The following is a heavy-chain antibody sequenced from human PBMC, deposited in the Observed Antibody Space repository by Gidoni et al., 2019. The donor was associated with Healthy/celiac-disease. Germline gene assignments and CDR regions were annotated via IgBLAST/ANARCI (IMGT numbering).Heavy chain of an antibody. V-gene: IGHV3-20*01. D-gene: IGHD6-13*01. CDR2: INWNGGSQ. CDR1: GIPFADSG. CDR3: ARTGLRLSLNSKQQLVNPNNWFDP. J-gene: IGHJ5*02. Sequence: EVQLVESGGGWVRPGGSLRLSCAASGIPFADSGIRWVRQTPGKGVGWVSGINWNGGSQGYADSVKGRFTISRDNAKNSLYLQMNSLRAEDTALYHCARTGLRLSLNSKQQLVNPNNWFDPWGQGTLVTVSS.